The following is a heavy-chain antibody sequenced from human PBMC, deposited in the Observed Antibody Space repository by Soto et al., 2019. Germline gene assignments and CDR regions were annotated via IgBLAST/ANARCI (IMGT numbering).Heavy chain of an antibody. CDR1: RGNDSSNTAS. D-gene: IGHD5-12*01. Sequence: SQTLSLLCAISRGNDSSNTASWNWIMQSPSRGLEWLGRTYFRSKWYNDYAVSVKSRIIINPDTSNNQFSLQLNSVTPKDTAVYFCAKGDNLGPKTGYAFDPWGQGIMVTVSS. J-gene: IGHJ5*02. V-gene: IGHV6-1*01. CDR2: TYFRSKWYN. CDR3: AKGDNLGPKTGYAFDP.